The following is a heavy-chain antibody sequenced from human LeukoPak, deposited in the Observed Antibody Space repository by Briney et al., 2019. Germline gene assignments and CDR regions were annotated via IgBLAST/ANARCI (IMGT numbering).Heavy chain of an antibody. CDR1: GFTFRSYD. CDR3: AKVDNWKYGHHDY. V-gene: IGHV3-23*01. CDR2: MSGSGVNT. D-gene: IGHD1-1*01. J-gene: IGHJ4*02. Sequence: GGSLRLSCAASGFTFRSYDMSWVRQAPGKGLEWVSGMSGSGVNTDYADSVKGRFTISRDNSKYTLSLQMNSLRAGDTAVYYCAKVDNWKYGHHDYWGQGTLVTVSS.